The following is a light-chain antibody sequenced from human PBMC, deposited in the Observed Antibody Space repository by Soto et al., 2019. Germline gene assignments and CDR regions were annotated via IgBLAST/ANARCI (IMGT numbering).Light chain of an antibody. Sequence: QSVLTQPPSASGTPGQRVIISCSGSTSNIGSNTVSWYQQLPGTAPKLLIYTNDQRPSGVPDRFSGSKSGTSASLAISGLQSEDEADYYCATWRDGRLNGWVFGGGTKLTVL. J-gene: IGLJ3*02. CDR3: ATWRDGRLNGWV. V-gene: IGLV1-44*01. CDR2: TND. CDR1: TSNIGSNT.